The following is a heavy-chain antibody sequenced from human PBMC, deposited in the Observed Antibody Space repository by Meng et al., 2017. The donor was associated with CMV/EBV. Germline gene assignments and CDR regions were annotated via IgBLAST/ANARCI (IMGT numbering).Heavy chain of an antibody. V-gene: IGHV3-13*01. J-gene: IGHJ4*02. CDR3: AKDYKYQPYYFDY. CDR2: IGTAGDT. CDR1: GFTFSSYD. Sequence: GESLKISCAASGFTFSSYDMHWVRQATGKGLEWVSAIGTAGDTYYPGSVKGRFTISRDNSKNTLYLQMNSLRAEDTAVYYCAKDYKYQPYYFDYWGQGTLVTVSS. D-gene: IGHD2-2*01.